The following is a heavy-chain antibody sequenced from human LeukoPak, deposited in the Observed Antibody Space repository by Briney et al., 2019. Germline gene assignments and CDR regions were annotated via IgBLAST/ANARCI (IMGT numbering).Heavy chain of an antibody. CDR1: GFTFSSYA. CDR3: AKSLTTVKRGNFDS. J-gene: IGHJ4*02. CDR2: ISGSGGST. Sequence: PGGSLRLSCAASGFTFSSYAMSWVRQAPGKGLEWVSAISGSGGSTYYADSVKGRFTISRDNSKNTLYLQMNSLRAEDTAVFFCAKSLTTVKRGNFDSWGQGALVTVSS. V-gene: IGHV3-23*01. D-gene: IGHD4-17*01.